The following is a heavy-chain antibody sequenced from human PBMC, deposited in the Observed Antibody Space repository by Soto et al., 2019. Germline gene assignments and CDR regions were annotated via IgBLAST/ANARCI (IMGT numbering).Heavy chain of an antibody. J-gene: IGHJ4*02. V-gene: IGHV4-59*01. CDR3: ARASGWSGYFEY. D-gene: IGHD6-19*01. CDR2: IYHSGDT. Sequence: PSETLSLTCTVSGGSISSFYWSWIRQSPGKGLEWIGYIYHSGDTSYNPSLKSRITMSVDTSKNQFSLKMRSVTAADTAVDYCARASGWSGYFEYWGQGTLVTVS. CDR1: GGSISSFY.